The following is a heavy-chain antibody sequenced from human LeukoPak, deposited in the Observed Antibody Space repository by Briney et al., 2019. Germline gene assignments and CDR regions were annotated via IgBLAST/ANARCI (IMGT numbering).Heavy chain of an antibody. CDR2: ISYDGSNK. Sequence: GGSLRLSCVASGFPFSSYWMTWVRQAPGKGLEWVAVISYDGSNKYYADSVKGRFTISRDNSKNTLYLQMNSLRAEDTAVYYCAKSKYYYGSGSYPYYYYGMDVWGQGTTVTVSS. CDR3: AKSKYYYGSGSYPYYYYGMDV. V-gene: IGHV3-30*18. CDR1: GFPFSSYW. D-gene: IGHD3-10*01. J-gene: IGHJ6*02.